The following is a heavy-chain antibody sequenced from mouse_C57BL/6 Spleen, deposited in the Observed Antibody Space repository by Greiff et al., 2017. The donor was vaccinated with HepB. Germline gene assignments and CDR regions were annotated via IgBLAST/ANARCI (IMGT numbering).Heavy chain of an antibody. CDR2: IYPGSGST. CDR3: ARSCLLGYAMDY. J-gene: IGHJ4*01. D-gene: IGHD2-3*01. V-gene: IGHV1-55*01. CDR1: GYTFTSYW. Sequence: QVQLKQPGAELVKPGASVKMSCKASGYTFTSYWITWVKQRPGQGLEWIGDIYPGSGSTNYNEKFKSKATLTVDKSSSTAYMQLSSLTSEDSAVYYCARSCLLGYAMDYWGQGTSVTVSS.